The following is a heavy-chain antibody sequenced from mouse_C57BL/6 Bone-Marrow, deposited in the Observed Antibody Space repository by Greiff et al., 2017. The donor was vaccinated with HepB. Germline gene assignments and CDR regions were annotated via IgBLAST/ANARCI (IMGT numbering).Heavy chain of an antibody. J-gene: IGHJ4*01. D-gene: IGHD1-1*01. Sequence: EVKLMESGGGLVKPGGSLKLSCAASGFTFSSYTMSWVRQTPEKRLEWVATISGGGGNTYYPDSVKGRFTISRDNAKNTLYLQMSSLRSEDTALYYCARPFQITTVVATKDYAMDDWGQGTSVTVSS. CDR2: ISGGGGNT. CDR1: GFTFSSYT. CDR3: ARPFQITTVVATKDYAMDD. V-gene: IGHV5-9*01.